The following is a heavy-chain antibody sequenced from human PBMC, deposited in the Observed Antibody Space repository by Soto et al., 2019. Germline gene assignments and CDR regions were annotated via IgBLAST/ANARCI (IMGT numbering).Heavy chain of an antibody. CDR2: ISYRGST. Sequence: SETLSLTCAVSGGSISSGYDYWSWLRQDPGKGLEWIGYISYRGSTYYNPSPNSRVTISADTSKNQFSLELRSVTAADIAVYYCARDHPHSYGVYYFDYWGQGTPVTVSS. CDR3: ARDHPHSYGVYYFDY. J-gene: IGHJ4*02. V-gene: IGHV4-31*11. CDR1: GGSISSGYDY. D-gene: IGHD5-18*01.